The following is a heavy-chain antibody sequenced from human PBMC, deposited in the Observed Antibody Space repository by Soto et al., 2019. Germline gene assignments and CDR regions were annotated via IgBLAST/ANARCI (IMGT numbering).Heavy chain of an antibody. Sequence: PGGSLRLSCAASGFTFSDYYMSWIRQAPGKGLEWVSYISTSSSYTSYADSVKGRFTISRDNAKNSLSLQMNSLRAEDTAIYYCARSPRNWGFGYWGLGTLVTVSS. CDR2: ISTSSSYT. V-gene: IGHV3-11*03. J-gene: IGHJ4*02. CDR1: GFTFSDYY. CDR3: ARSPRNWGFGY. D-gene: IGHD7-27*01.